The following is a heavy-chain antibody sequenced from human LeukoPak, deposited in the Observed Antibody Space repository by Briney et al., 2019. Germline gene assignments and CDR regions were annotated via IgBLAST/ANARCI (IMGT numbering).Heavy chain of an antibody. D-gene: IGHD6-13*01. V-gene: IGHV3-23*01. J-gene: IGHJ4*02. CDR3: AKDASSWRGYYDY. CDR2: ISGSAGST. Sequence: GGSLRLSCAASGFIFSTYAMTWVRPAPGKGLEWVSTISGSAGSTNYADSVRGRFTISRDNSKNTLYLQMNSLRAEDTAVYYCAKDASSWRGYYDYWGQGTLVTVSS. CDR1: GFIFSTYA.